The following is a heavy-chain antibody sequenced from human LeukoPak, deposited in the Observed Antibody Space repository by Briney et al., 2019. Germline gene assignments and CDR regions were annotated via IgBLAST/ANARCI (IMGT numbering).Heavy chain of an antibody. CDR3: ARGRDKGDY. CDR1: GYTFTNYG. CDR2: ISAYNGNT. V-gene: IGHV1-18*01. J-gene: IGHJ4*02. Sequence: ASVKVSCKASGYTFTNYGISWVRQAPGQGLEWMGWISAYNGNTNYAQRLQGRVTMTTDTSTTTAYMHLTSLSSDDTAVYYCARGRDKGDYWGQGTLVTVSS.